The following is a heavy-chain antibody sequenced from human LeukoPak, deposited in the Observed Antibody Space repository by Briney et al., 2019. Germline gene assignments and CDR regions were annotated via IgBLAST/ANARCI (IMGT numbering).Heavy chain of an antibody. Sequence: PGGSLRLSCAASGFTFSSYWMSWVRQAPGEGLEWVANIKQDGSENYFVDTVKGRFTISRDNARNSLYLQMNSLRVEDTAVYYCARRRYGEGFDIWGQGTMVTVSS. V-gene: IGHV3-7*01. D-gene: IGHD4-17*01. CDR3: ARRRYGEGFDI. CDR1: GFTFSSYW. CDR2: IKQDGSEN. J-gene: IGHJ3*02.